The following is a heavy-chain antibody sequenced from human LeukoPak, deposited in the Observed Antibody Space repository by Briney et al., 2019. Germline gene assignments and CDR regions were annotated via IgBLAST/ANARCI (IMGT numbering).Heavy chain of an antibody. CDR3: AREAREFYYYYYYGMDV. D-gene: IGHD3-10*01. CDR2: INSDRSST. CDR1: GFTFSSYW. V-gene: IGHV3-74*01. J-gene: IGHJ6*02. Sequence: GGSLRLSCAASGFTFSSYWMHWVRQAPGKGLVWVSRINSDRSSTSYADSVKGRFTISRDNAKNTLYLQMNSLRAEDTAVYYCAREAREFYYYYYYGMDVWGQGTTVTVSS.